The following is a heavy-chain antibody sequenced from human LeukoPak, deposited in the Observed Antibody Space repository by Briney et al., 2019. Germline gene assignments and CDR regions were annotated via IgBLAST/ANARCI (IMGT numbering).Heavy chain of an antibody. CDR3: ARASSGWYDY. CDR1: GFTFSSYS. D-gene: IGHD6-19*01. V-gene: IGHV3-21*01. J-gene: IGHJ4*02. Sequence: TGGSLRLSCAASGFTFSSYSMTWVRQAPGKGLEWVSSISSSSSYIYYADSVKGRFTISRDNAKNSLYLQMNSLRAEDTAVYYCARASSGWYDYWGQGTLVTVSS. CDR2: ISSSSSYI.